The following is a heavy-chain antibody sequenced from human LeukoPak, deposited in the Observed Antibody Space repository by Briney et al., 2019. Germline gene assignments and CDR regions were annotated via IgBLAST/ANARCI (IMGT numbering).Heavy chain of an antibody. D-gene: IGHD3-10*01. CDR1: GFTFSSYA. V-gene: IGHV3-23*01. CDR2: FSGSGGST. Sequence: GGSLRLSCAASGFTFSSYAMSWVRQAPGKGLEWVSTFSGSGGSTHYADSVKGHFTISRDNSKSTLYLQMNSLRAEDTAVYYCAKAEAFNPYRSGSIVGYFENWGQGTLVTVSS. J-gene: IGHJ4*02. CDR3: AKAEAFNPYRSGSIVGYFEN.